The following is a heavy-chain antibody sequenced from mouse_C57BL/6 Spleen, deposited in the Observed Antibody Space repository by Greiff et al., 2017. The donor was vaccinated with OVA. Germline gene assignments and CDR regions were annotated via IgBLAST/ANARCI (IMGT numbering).Heavy chain of an antibody. CDR1: GFTFTDYY. CDR2: IRNKANGYTT. D-gene: IGHD2-4*01. V-gene: IGHV7-3*01. J-gene: IGHJ1*03. CDR3: ARSYDYGEGYWYFDV. Sequence: EVKLVESGGGLVQPGGSLSLSCAASGFTFTDYYMSWVRPPPGKALEWLGFIRNKANGYTTEYSASVKGRFTISRDNSQSILYLQMNALRAEDSATYYCARSYDYGEGYWYFDVWGTGTTVTVSS.